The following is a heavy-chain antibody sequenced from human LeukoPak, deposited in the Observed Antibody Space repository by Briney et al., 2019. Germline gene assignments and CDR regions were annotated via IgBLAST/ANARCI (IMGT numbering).Heavy chain of an antibody. CDR3: AREHVPAFDI. Sequence: SETLSLTCAVYGGSFIGYYWSWIRQPPGKGLEWIGEINHSGSTNYNPSLKSRVTISVDTSKNQFSLKLSSLTAADTAVYYCAREHVPAFDIWGQGTMVTVSS. V-gene: IGHV4-34*01. D-gene: IGHD1-26*01. CDR1: GGSFIGYY. J-gene: IGHJ3*02. CDR2: INHSGST.